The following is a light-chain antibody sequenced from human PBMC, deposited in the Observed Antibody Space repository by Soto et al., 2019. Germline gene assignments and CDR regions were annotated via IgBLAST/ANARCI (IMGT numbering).Light chain of an antibody. J-gene: IGKJ1*01. V-gene: IGKV1-5*01. CDR1: QTISSW. Sequence: DIQMTQSPSTLSGSVGDSVTITCRASQTISSWLAWYQQKQGKAPKRLIYAASNLQSGVPSRFSGSGSGTELTLTISSLQPEDFETYYCLQHNSYPWTFGQGTKVDIK. CDR2: AAS. CDR3: LQHNSYPWT.